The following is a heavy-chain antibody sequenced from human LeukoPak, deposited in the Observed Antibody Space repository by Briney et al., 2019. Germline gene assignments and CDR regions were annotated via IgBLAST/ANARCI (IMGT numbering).Heavy chain of an antibody. Sequence: ASVKVSCTASGYTFTSYAMHWVRQAPGQRLEWMGWINAGNGNTKYSQKFQGRVTITRDTSASTAYMELSSLRSEDTAVYYCARDGDTMVRGVNQAPQHFDYWGQGTLVTVSS. J-gene: IGHJ4*02. D-gene: IGHD3-10*01. CDR2: INAGNGNT. CDR3: ARDGDTMVRGVNQAPQHFDY. V-gene: IGHV1-3*01. CDR1: GYTFTSYA.